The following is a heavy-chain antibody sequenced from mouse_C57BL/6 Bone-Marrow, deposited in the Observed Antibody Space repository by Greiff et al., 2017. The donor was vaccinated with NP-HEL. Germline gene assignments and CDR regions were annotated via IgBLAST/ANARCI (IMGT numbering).Heavy chain of an antibody. D-gene: IGHD1-1*01. V-gene: IGHV1-7*01. CDR3: ARGTLTTVVAFDY. CDR2: INPSSGYT. Sequence: QVQLQQSGAELAKPGASVKLSCKASGYTFTSYWMHWVKQRPGQGLEWIGYINPSSGYTKYNQKFKDKATLPADQSSSTAYMQLSSLTYEDSAGDYCARGTLTTVVAFDYWGQGTTLTVSS. CDR1: GYTFTSYW. J-gene: IGHJ2*01.